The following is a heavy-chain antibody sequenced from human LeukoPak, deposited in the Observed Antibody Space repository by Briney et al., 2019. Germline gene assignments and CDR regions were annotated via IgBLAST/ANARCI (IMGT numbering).Heavy chain of an antibody. Sequence: PGRSLRLSCAASGFTFSRYTMHWVRQAPGKGLEWAAIISYDGSNKYYADSVKGRFTISRDNSKNTLYLQVNSLRAEDTAVYYCARDLQAMGSLDYWGQGTLVTVSS. CDR1: GFTFSRYT. J-gene: IGHJ4*02. CDR3: ARDLQAMGSLDY. CDR2: ISYDGSNK. V-gene: IGHV3-30-3*01. D-gene: IGHD5-18*01.